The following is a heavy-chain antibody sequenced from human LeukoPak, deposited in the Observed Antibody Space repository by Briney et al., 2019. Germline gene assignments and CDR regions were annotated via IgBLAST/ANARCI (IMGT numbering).Heavy chain of an antibody. CDR1: GGTFSSYA. J-gene: IGHJ2*01. V-gene: IGHV1-69*04. Sequence: SVKVSCKASGGTFSSYAISWVRQAPGQGLEWMGRIIPILGIANHAQKFQGRVTITADKSTSTAYMELSSLRSEDTAVYYCARDIAPSRSHTIAAAGTDLWGRGTLVTVSS. CDR2: IIPILGIA. D-gene: IGHD6-13*01. CDR3: ARDIAPSRSHTIAAAGTDL.